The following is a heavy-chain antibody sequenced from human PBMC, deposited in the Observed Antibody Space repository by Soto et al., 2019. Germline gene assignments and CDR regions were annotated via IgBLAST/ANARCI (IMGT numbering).Heavy chain of an antibody. CDR2: IYYSGST. J-gene: IGHJ5*02. V-gene: IGHV4-39*01. D-gene: IGHD6-13*01. CDR3: ARHEQQQLENWFDP. CDR1: GGSISSSSYY. Sequence: QLQLQESGPGLVKPSETLSLTCTVSGGSISSSSYYWGWIRQPPGKGLEWIGSIYYSGSTYYNPSHKSRVTISVDTSKNQFSLKLSSVTAADTAVYYCARHEQQQLENWFDPWGQGTLVTVSS.